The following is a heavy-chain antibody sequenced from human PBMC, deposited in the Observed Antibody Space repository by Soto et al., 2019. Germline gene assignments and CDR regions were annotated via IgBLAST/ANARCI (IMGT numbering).Heavy chain of an antibody. D-gene: IGHD6-19*01. CDR2: IWYDGSNK. CDR3: ARGGRVAVAGAAIDY. V-gene: IGHV3-33*08. Sequence: QVQLVESGGGVVQPGRSLRLSCAASGFIFSTYGMHWVRQAPGKGLEWVAVIWYDGSNKYYEDSVKGRFTISRDNSKKPMYLQMNSLRAEDTAVFYCARGGRVAVAGAAIDYWGQGTLVTVSS. J-gene: IGHJ4*02. CDR1: GFIFSTYG.